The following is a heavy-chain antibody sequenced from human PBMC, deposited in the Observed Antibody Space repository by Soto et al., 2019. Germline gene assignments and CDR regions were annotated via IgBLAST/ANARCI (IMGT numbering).Heavy chain of an antibody. Sequence: GSLRLSCAASGFTFSSYAMSWVRQAQGKGLEWVSAISGSGGSTYYTDSVKGRFTISRDNSKNTLYLQMNSLRAEVTAVYYCAKAQPENWGWGAFDIWGQGTMVTVSS. CDR1: GFTFSSYA. CDR3: AKAQPENWGWGAFDI. D-gene: IGHD7-27*01. CDR2: ISGSGGST. V-gene: IGHV3-23*01. J-gene: IGHJ3*02.